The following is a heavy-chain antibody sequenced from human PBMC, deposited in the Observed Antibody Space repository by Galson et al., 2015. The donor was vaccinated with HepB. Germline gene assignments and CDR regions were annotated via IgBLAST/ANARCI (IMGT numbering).Heavy chain of an antibody. CDR3: ARDQGFGDHKDNYYGMDI. Sequence: SLRLSCAASAFTFSDHYMDWVRQAPGKGLEWVSTISSSGRHIYYRKSVKGRFTISRDNAKNSLDLEMNSLRAEDTAIYYCARDQGFGDHKDNYYGMDIWGQGTTVTVSS. D-gene: IGHD3-10*01. V-gene: IGHV3-69-1*02. J-gene: IGHJ6*02. CDR1: AFTFSDHY. CDR2: ISSSGRHI.